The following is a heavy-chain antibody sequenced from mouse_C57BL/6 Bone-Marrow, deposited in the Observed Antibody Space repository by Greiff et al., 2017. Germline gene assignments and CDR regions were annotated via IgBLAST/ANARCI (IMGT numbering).Heavy chain of an antibody. Sequence: EVQLQQSGPELVKPGASVKISCKASGYTFTDYYMNWVKQSHGKSREWIGDINPNNGGTSYNQKFKGKATLTVAKSSSTAYRELRSLTSEVSAVYYCAITDDVYYWYFDVWGTGTTVTVSS. J-gene: IGHJ1*03. D-gene: IGHD2-3*01. CDR2: INPNNGGT. V-gene: IGHV1-26*01. CDR3: AITDDVYYWYFDV. CDR1: GYTFTDYY.